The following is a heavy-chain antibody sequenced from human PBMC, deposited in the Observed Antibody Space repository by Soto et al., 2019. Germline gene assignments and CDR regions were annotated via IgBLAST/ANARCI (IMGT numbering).Heavy chain of an antibody. Sequence: QMQLVQSGPEVKKPGTSVNVSCKTSGFTFTTSAVQWVRQARGQRLEWIGWIVVGNGKTNYAQKFQDRVAITRDTSTSTSYLEMTGLTSADTAAYYCAADTLQKAVWGQGTLVTVSS. CDR1: GFTFTTSA. D-gene: IGHD1-1*01. CDR3: AADTLQKAV. J-gene: IGHJ4*02. CDR2: IVVGNGKT. V-gene: IGHV1-58*01.